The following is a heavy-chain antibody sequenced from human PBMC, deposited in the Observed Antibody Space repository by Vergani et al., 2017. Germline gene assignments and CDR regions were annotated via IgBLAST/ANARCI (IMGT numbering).Heavy chain of an antibody. CDR3: AKAGSVTSGSLQYNFYMDV. Sequence: QVQLAESGGGRVQPGRSLRLSCAASGFSFSSHAIHWVRQAPGKGLEWVAVISNDGSKKYHADSVKGRFTISRDNSKNTLELQMNSLRTQDTAVYYCAKAGSVTSGSLQYNFYMDVWGKGTTVTVS. V-gene: IGHV3-30*18. CDR1: GFSFSSHA. J-gene: IGHJ6*03. D-gene: IGHD3-10*01. CDR2: ISNDGSKK.